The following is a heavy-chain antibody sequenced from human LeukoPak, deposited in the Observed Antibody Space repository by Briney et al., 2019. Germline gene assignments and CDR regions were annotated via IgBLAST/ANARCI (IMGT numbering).Heavy chain of an antibody. CDR2: IYYSGST. D-gene: IGHD2-15*01. V-gene: IGHV4-59*01. CDR1: GGSFSGYY. Sequence: PSETLSLTCAVYGGSFSGYYWSWIRQPPGKGLEWIGYIYYSGSTNYNPSLKSRVTISVDTSKNQFSLKLSSVTAADTAVYYCARGGCSGGSCYLLDYWGQGTLVTVSS. J-gene: IGHJ4*02. CDR3: ARGGCSGGSCYLLDY.